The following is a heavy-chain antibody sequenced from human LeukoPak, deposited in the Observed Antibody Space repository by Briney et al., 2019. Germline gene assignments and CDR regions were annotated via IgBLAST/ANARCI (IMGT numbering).Heavy chain of an antibody. CDR2: FDPEDGET. V-gene: IGHV1-24*01. Sequence: ASVKVSCKVSGYTLTELSMHWVRQAPGKGLEWMGGFDPEDGETIYAQKFQGRVTMTEDTSTDTAYMELSSLRSEYTAVYYCATGYYDSSGYPSRPFDYWGQGTLVTVSS. CDR3: ATGYYDSSGYPSRPFDY. CDR1: GYTLTELS. J-gene: IGHJ4*02. D-gene: IGHD3-22*01.